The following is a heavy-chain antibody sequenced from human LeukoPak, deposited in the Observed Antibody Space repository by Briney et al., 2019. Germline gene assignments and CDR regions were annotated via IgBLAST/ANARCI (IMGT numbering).Heavy chain of an antibody. D-gene: IGHD6-13*01. CDR2: IYSGGST. CDR1: GFTVSSNY. CDR3: AKATAADTGVDY. V-gene: IGHV3-53*05. Sequence: GGSLRLSCAASGFTVSSNYMSWVRQAPGKGLEWVSVIYSGGSTYYADSVKGRFTISRDNSKNTLYLQMNSLRAEDTALYYCAKATAADTGVDYWGQGTLVTVSS. J-gene: IGHJ4*02.